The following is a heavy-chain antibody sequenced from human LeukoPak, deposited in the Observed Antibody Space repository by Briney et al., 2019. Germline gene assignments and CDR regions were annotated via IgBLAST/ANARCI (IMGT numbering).Heavy chain of an antibody. CDR2: IRSNGVTT. D-gene: IGHD2-15*01. J-gene: IGHJ4*02. CDR1: GFTFSHYG. V-gene: IGHV3-23*01. Sequence: GGSLRLSCAVSGFTFSHYGMNWVRQAPGKGLVWVSGIRSNGVTTYYADSVKGRFSISRDNSKNTLYLQMNSLRAEDTAAYYCARSGLNRFDYWGQGTLVAVSS. CDR3: ARSGLNRFDY.